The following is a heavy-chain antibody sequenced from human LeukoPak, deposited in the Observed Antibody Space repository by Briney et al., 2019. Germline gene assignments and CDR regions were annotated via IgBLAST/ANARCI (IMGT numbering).Heavy chain of an antibody. V-gene: IGHV3-30*02. CDR1: GLTFSTSV. CDR2: IRFDGSEK. CDR3: AKQGLVPATAGD. D-gene: IGHD2-2*01. J-gene: IGHJ4*02. Sequence: GGSLTLSCAASGLTFSTSVMHWVRQAPAKGLEWLSFIRFDGSEKYYADSVKARFSISRDNSMNTLYLQMNSLRPEDTAVYYCAKQGLVPATAGDWGQGTLVTVSS.